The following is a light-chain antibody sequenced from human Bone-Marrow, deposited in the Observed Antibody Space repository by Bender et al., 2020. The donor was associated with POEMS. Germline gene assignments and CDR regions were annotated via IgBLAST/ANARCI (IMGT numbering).Light chain of an antibody. Sequence: HSALTQPASVSGSPGQSIPIPCTGTSSYVGSHILISWYQHHPGKAPKLVLYDATKRPSGISDRFSGSKSGNTASLTISGLQADDEADYYCCSYPGSSTSVVFGGGTKVTVL. CDR2: DAT. CDR3: CSYPGSSTSVV. V-gene: IGLV2-23*01. J-gene: IGLJ2*01. CDR1: SSYVGSHIL.